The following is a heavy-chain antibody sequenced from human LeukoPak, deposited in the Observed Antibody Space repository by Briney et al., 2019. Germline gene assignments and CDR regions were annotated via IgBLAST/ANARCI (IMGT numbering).Heavy chain of an antibody. J-gene: IGHJ5*02. CDR3: ARGGCQTTGWYADH. CDR1: GDTFGNYD. Sequence: GASVKVSCKASGDTFGNYDFAWVRLAPGQGLEWMGGILPVLGGPDYAQRFQDRITITADESTSTVYLQLSSLRSDDTAVYYCARGGCQTTGWYADHWGQGTLVTVAS. D-gene: IGHD6-19*01. V-gene: IGHV1-69*10. CDR2: ILPVLGGP.